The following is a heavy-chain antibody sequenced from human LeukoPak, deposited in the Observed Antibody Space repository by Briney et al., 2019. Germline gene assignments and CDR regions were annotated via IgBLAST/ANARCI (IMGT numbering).Heavy chain of an antibody. D-gene: IGHD3-22*01. CDR3: ARVYYDSSGYALDY. V-gene: IGHV3-30*01. CDR2: ISYDGSNK. J-gene: IGHJ4*02. Sequence: GRSLRLSCAASGFTFSSYAMRWVRQAPGKGLEWVAVISYDGSNKYYADSVKGRFTISRDNSKNTLYLQMNSLRAEDTAVYYCARVYYDSSGYALDYWGQGTLVTVSS. CDR1: GFTFSSYA.